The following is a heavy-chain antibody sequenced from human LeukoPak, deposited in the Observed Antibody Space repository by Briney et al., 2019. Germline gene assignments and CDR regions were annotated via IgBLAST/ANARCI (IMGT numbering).Heavy chain of an antibody. CDR2: ISGAGGST. J-gene: IGHJ6*04. CDR3: AKDYDPLVGDV. CDR1: GLTFYDYA. D-gene: IGHD1-26*01. Sequence: PGGCLRLSCAVSGLTFYDYAMHWVRQAPGKGLEWVSLISGAGGSTYYADSVTGRFTISRDNSKNSLYLQMNSLRTEDTALYYCAKDYDPLVGDVWGKGTTVTVSS. V-gene: IGHV3-43*02.